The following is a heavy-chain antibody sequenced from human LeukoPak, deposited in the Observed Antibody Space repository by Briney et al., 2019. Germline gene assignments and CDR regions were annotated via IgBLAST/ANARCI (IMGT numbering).Heavy chain of an antibody. D-gene: IGHD1-26*01. V-gene: IGHV1-2*06. Sequence: ASVKVSCKASGYTFTGSYMHWVRQAPGQGLEWMGRINPNNGGTNYAQKFQGRVTMTRDTSISTAYMELSRLRSDDTAVYYCARDWAWEQVWFQHWGQGTQVIVSS. CDR2: INPNNGGT. J-gene: IGHJ1*01. CDR3: ARDWAWEQVWFQH. CDR1: GYTFTGSY.